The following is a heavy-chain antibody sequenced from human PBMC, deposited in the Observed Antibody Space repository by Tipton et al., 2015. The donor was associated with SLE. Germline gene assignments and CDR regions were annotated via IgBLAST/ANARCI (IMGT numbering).Heavy chain of an antibody. CDR3: ARLSADSWEPALYFDY. V-gene: IGHV3-23*01. J-gene: IGHJ4*02. CDR1: GFTFSDYA. CDR2: ISGGGGDT. D-gene: IGHD1-26*01. Sequence: GSLRLSCAASGFTFSDYAMSWVRQAPGKGLEWVSGISGGGGDTYDVDSVKGRFTISRDNSKNTLTLQMKSLRVEDTAVYYCARLSADSWEPALYFDYWGQGALVTVSS.